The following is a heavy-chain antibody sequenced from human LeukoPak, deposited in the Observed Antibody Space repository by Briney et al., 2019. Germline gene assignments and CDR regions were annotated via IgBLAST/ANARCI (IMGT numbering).Heavy chain of an antibody. CDR1: GGTFSSYA. D-gene: IGHD3-10*01. V-gene: IGHV1-69*05. CDR3: ICIWFGDPVEEYFQH. CDR2: IIPIFGTA. Sequence: SVKVSCKASGGTFSSYAISWVRQAPGQGLEWMGRIIPIFGTANYAQKFQGRVTITTDESTSTAYMELSSLRSEDTAVYYCICIWFGDPVEEYFQHWGQGTLVTVSS. J-gene: IGHJ1*01.